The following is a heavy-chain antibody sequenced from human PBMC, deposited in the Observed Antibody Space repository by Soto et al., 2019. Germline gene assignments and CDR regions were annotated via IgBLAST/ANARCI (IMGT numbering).Heavy chain of an antibody. V-gene: IGHV3-23*01. CDR1: GFTFSTYA. CDR3: AHPRGYGVFDAVDI. J-gene: IGHJ3*02. Sequence: GGSLRLSCAASGFTFSTYAMNWVRQAPGKGLECVSAISNTGGSTFYAESVRGRFTISRDNSINTLYLQMTSLGTEDTAVYYCAHPRGYGVFDAVDIWGQGTMVTVSS. CDR2: ISNTGGST. D-gene: IGHD4-17*01.